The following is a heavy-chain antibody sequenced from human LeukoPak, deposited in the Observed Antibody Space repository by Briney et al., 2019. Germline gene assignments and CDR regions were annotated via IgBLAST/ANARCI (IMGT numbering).Heavy chain of an antibody. CDR2: IYHSGST. Sequence: SETLSLTCAVSGGSISSSNWWSWVRQPPGKGLEWIGEIYHSGSTNYNPSLKSRVTISVDKSKNQFSLKLSSVTAADTAVYYCARDSVRGFVVVTANAFDIWGQGTMVTVSS. D-gene: IGHD2-21*02. CDR3: ARDSVRGFVVVTANAFDI. CDR1: GGSISSSNW. V-gene: IGHV4-4*02. J-gene: IGHJ3*02.